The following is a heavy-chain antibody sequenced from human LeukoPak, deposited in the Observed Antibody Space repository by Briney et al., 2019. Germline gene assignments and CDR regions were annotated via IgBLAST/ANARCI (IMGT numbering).Heavy chain of an antibody. J-gene: IGHJ4*02. Sequence: SSQTLSLTCTVAGGSISGSYWSWIRQPPGKKLEWIAYMYNSGSTNYNPSLKSRVTISIDTSKNQFSLKLSSLTAADTAIYYCARGIESYGDYGYWGQGILVTVSS. CDR1: GGSISGSY. CDR3: ARGIESYGDYGY. CDR2: MYNSGST. D-gene: IGHD4-17*01. V-gene: IGHV4-59*01.